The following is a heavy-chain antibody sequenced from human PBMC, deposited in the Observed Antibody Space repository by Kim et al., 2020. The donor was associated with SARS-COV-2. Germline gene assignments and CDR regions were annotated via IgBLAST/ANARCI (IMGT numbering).Heavy chain of an antibody. Sequence: SETLSLTCTVSGGSISSGSYYWSWIRQPAGKGLEWIGRIYTSGSTNYNPSLKSRVTISVDTSKNQFSLKLSSVTAADTAVYYCARDRAAAGTREGWFDPWGQGTLVTVSS. CDR3: ARDRAAAGTREGWFDP. CDR2: IYTSGST. D-gene: IGHD6-13*01. CDR1: GGSISSGSYY. V-gene: IGHV4-61*02. J-gene: IGHJ5*02.